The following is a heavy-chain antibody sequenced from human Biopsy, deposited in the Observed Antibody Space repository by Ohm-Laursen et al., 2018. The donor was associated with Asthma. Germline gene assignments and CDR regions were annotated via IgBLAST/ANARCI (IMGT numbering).Heavy chain of an antibody. V-gene: IGHV3-7*01. Sequence: GSLRLSCSASEFSVSSSYMSWVRQAPGKGLEWVANIKQDGSEKYYVDSVKGRFSTSRDNAKNSLYLQMNSLRVEDTAVYYCARDGRWFDPWGQGTLVTVSS. CDR2: IKQDGSEK. J-gene: IGHJ5*02. CDR1: EFSVSSSY. CDR3: ARDGRWFDP.